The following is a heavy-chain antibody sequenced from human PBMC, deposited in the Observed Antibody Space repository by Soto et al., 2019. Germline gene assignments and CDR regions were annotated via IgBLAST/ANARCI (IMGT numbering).Heavy chain of an antibody. J-gene: IGHJ4*02. CDR3: ARDKDSSSCLDY. CDR2: IKQDGSEK. V-gene: IGHV3-7*01. D-gene: IGHD6-13*01. CDR1: GFTFSIYW. Sequence: GSLRLSCAASGFTFSIYWMSWVRQAPGKGLEWVANIKQDGSEKYYVDSVKGRFTISRDNAKNSLYLQMNSLRAEDTAVYYCARDKDSSSCLDYWGQGTLVTVSS.